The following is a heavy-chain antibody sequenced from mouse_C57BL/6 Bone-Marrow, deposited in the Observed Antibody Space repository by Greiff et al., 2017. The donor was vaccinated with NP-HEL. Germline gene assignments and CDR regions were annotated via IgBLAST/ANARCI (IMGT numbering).Heavy chain of an antibody. J-gene: IGHJ2*01. CDR1: GYTFTSYW. Sequence: QVQLKQPGAELVRPGSSVKLSCKASGYTFTSYWMHWVKQRPIQGLEWIGNIDPSDSETHYNQKFKDKATLTVDKSSSTAYMQLSSLTSEDSAVYYCARALTGWYYFDYWGQGTTLTVSS. D-gene: IGHD2-3*01. CDR3: ARALTGWYYFDY. CDR2: IDPSDSET. V-gene: IGHV1-52*01.